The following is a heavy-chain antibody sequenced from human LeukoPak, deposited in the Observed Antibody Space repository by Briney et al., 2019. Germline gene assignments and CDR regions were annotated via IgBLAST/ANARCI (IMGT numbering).Heavy chain of an antibody. CDR2: ISSSGSTI. CDR1: GFTFSDYY. J-gene: IGHJ4*02. CDR3: ARNRKWELPGDFDY. D-gene: IGHD1-26*01. V-gene: IGHV3-11*01. Sequence: GGSLRLSCAASGFTFSDYYMSWIRQAPGKGLEWVSYISSSGSTIYYADSVKGRFTISRDNAKNSLYLQMNSLRVEDTAVYYCARNRKWELPGDFDYWGQGTLVTVSS.